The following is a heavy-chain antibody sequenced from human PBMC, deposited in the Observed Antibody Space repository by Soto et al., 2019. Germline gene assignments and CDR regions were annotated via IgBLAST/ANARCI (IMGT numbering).Heavy chain of an antibody. CDR3: ARPSDSSGWSFDY. J-gene: IGHJ4*02. Sequence: SVKVSCKASGGTFSSYAISWVRQAPGQGLEGMGGVIPIFGTENYAQKLQGRVTITADDSTSTAYLELSSLRSEDTALYYCARPSDSSGWSFDYWGQGTLVTVSS. V-gene: IGHV1-69*13. D-gene: IGHD3-22*01. CDR1: GGTFSSYA. CDR2: VIPIFGTE.